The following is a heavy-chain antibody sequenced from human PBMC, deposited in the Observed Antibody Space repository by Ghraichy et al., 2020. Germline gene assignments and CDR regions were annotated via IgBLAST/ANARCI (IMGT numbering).Heavy chain of an antibody. CDR1: GGSVSSGSYY. Sequence: SETLSLTCTVSGGSVSSGSYYWSWIRQPPGKGLEWIGYIYYSGSTNYNPSLKSRVTISVDTSKNQFSLKLSSVTAADTAVYYCARATYYYDSSGYYHINVFDYWGQGTLVTVSS. J-gene: IGHJ4*02. V-gene: IGHV4-61*01. CDR2: IYYSGST. D-gene: IGHD3-22*01. CDR3: ARATYYYDSSGYYHINVFDY.